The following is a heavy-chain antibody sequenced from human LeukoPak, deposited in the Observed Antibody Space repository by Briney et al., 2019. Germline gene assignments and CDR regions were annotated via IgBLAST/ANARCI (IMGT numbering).Heavy chain of an antibody. Sequence: SETLSLTCAVYGGSFSGYYWSWIRQPPGKGLEWIGEINHSGSTNYNPSLKSRVTISVDTSKNQFSLKLSSVTAADTAVYYCARGRLVDIVATFFDYWGQGTLVTVSS. CDR2: INHSGST. CDR1: GGSFSGYY. J-gene: IGHJ4*02. CDR3: ARGRLVDIVATFFDY. D-gene: IGHD5-12*01. V-gene: IGHV4-34*01.